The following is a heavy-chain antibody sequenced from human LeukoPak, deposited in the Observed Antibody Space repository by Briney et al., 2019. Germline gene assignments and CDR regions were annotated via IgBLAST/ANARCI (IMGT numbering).Heavy chain of an antibody. D-gene: IGHD5-12*01. Sequence: GASVKVSCKASGYTFNRYGITWVRQAPGQGLEWMGWISGYNGNTNYAQKLQGRVTMTTDTPTSTAYMELRSLRSDDTAMYYCARDYGYGVTVMISDDYWGQGTLVTVSS. J-gene: IGHJ4*02. CDR2: ISGYNGNT. V-gene: IGHV1-18*01. CDR3: ARDYGYGVTVMISDDY. CDR1: GYTFNRYG.